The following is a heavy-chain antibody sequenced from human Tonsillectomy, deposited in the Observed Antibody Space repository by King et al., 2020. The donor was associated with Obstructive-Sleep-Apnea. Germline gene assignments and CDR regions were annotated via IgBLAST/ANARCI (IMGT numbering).Heavy chain of an antibody. CDR3: ARDYYGSGSYLFSYYGMDV. CDR2: INHSGSN. V-gene: IGHV4-34*01. Sequence: VQLQQWGAGLLKPSETLSLTCAVYGGAFSGYYWTWIRQPPGKGLEWIGQINHSGSNNYNPSLKSRVTISVDTSKGQFSLMLRSVTAADTAVYYCARDYYGSGSYLFSYYGMDVWGQGTTVTVSS. D-gene: IGHD3-10*01. J-gene: IGHJ6*02. CDR1: GGAFSGYY.